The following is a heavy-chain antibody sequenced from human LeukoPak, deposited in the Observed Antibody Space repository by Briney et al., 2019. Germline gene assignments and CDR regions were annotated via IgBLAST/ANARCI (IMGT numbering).Heavy chain of an antibody. CDR3: AKEVDSSSLYYFDY. Sequence: GGSLRLSCSASGFTFSSYAMSWVRQAPGKGLEWVSAIRGSGGSTYYADSVKGRFTICRDNSKNTLYLQMNSLRAEDTAVYYCAKEVDSSSLYYFDYWDQGTLVTVSS. CDR2: IRGSGGST. CDR1: GFTFSSYA. D-gene: IGHD6-6*01. J-gene: IGHJ4*02. V-gene: IGHV3-23*01.